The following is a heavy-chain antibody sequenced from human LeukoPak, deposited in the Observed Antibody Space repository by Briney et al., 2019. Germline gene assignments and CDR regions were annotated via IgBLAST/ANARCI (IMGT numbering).Heavy chain of an antibody. V-gene: IGHV4-39*07. CDR2: MNYGRTS. J-gene: IGHJ4*02. Sequence: SETLSLTCTVSGGSLSHSLTSYWGWIRQPPGKGLEWIGSMNYGRTSHYNPSLKSRVTISVDTSKNQFSLKLSSVTAADTAVYYCAREDTPMITPFDYWGQGTLVTVSS. CDR3: AREDTPMITPFDY. D-gene: IGHD5-18*01. CDR1: GGSLSHSLTSY.